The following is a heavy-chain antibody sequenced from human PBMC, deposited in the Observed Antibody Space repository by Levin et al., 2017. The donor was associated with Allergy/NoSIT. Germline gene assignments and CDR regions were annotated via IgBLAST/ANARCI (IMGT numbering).Heavy chain of an antibody. CDR3: ARGCISTSCYFSNYYYGMDV. V-gene: IGHV3-7*01. CDR2: IKQDGSEK. CDR1: RFTFSSYW. Sequence: GESLRISCAASRFTFSSYWMSWVRQAPGKGLEWVANIKQDGSEKYYVDSVKGRFTISRDNAKNSLYLQMNSLRAEDTAVYYCARGCISTSCYFSNYYYGMDVWGQGTTVTVSS. D-gene: IGHD2-2*01. J-gene: IGHJ6*02.